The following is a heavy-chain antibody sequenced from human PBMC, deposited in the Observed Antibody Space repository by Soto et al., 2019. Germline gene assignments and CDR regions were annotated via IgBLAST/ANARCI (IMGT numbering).Heavy chain of an antibody. D-gene: IGHD5-18*01. CDR1: GGTFSSYA. J-gene: IGHJ6*02. V-gene: IGHV1-69*13. Sequence: TVKVSCKSSGGTFSSYAISWVRQAPGQGLEWMGGIIPIFGTANYAQKFQGRVTITADESTSTAYMELSSLRSEDTAVYYCASTLDTAMVTATGYYYGMYGWGQGTTVTVS. CDR2: IIPIFGTA. CDR3: ASTLDTAMVTATGYYYGMYG.